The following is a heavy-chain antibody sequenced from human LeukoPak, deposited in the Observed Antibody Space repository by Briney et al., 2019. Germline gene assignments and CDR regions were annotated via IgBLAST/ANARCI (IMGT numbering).Heavy chain of an antibody. CDR1: GFIFSRYA. D-gene: IGHD2-2*01. J-gene: IGHJ4*02. CDR2: ISSNGGST. CDR3: VKGYCSSTSCYSFDY. Sequence: GGSLRLSCSASGFIFSRYAMHWVRQAAGKGLEYVSGISSNGGSTYYADSVKGRSTVSRDHSKNTLYLQMTSLRGDDTTVYYCVKGYCSSTSCYSFDYWGQGTLVTVSS. V-gene: IGHV3-64D*09.